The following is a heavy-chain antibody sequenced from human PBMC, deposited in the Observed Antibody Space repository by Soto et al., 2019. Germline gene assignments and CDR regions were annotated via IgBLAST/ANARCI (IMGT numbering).Heavy chain of an antibody. CDR1: GGSISSAGYY. CDR3: ARDRGYSSGRYLDV. Sequence: QVQLQESGPGLVKPSQTLSLTCTVSGGSISSAGYYWTWIRQHPGKGLEWIGYIYYSGGTSYNPSLNSRLTISVDTSKNHFSLKLSSVTAADTAVYYCARDRGYSSGRYLDVWGQGTTVTVSS. CDR2: IYYSGGT. D-gene: IGHD6-19*01. J-gene: IGHJ6*02. V-gene: IGHV4-31*03.